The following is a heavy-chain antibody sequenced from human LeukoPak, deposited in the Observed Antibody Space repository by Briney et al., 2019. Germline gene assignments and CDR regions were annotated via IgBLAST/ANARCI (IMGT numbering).Heavy chain of an antibody. CDR3: ARGGTYSSSSLNS. Sequence: PGGSLRLSCGASGFTFSSHAMHWVRQAPGKGLEYVSSTNTDGNYIYYVESVRGRFTISRDNSKNTLHLQMVSLRPDDMGVYYCARGGTYSSSSLNSWGQGTLVTVPS. D-gene: IGHD6-6*01. CDR2: TNTDGNYI. V-gene: IGHV3-64*02. J-gene: IGHJ4*02. CDR1: GFTFSSHA.